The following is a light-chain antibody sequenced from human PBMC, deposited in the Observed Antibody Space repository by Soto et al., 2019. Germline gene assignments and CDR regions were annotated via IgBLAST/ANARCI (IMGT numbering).Light chain of an antibody. CDR3: QQYNNWPRT. CDR2: GAS. Sequence: EIVLPQSPGTLSLSPGERASLSCRASQIVSSSYLAWYQQKPGQAPRLLIYGASTRATGISAKFSGSGSGTEFTLTISSLQSEDFAIYYWQQYNNWPRTFGQGTKVDIK. J-gene: IGKJ1*01. CDR1: QIVSSSY. V-gene: IGKV3-15*01.